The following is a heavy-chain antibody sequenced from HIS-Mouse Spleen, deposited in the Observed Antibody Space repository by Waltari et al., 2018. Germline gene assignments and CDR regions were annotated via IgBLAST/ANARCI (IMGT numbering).Heavy chain of an antibody. CDR1: GYSIRSGYY. CDR2: IYHSGGT. J-gene: IGHJ3*02. D-gene: IGHD6-13*01. V-gene: IGHV4-38-2*02. CDR3: AREPHLQLVLAFDI. Sequence: QVQLQESGPGLVKPSETLSLTCTVSGYSIRSGYYWGWIRQPPGKGLEWIGSIYHSGGTYYNPSLKSRVTISVDTSKNQFSLKLSSVTAADTAVYYCAREPHLQLVLAFDIWGQGTMVTVSS.